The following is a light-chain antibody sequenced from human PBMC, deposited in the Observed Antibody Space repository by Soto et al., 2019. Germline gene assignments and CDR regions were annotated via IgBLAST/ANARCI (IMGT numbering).Light chain of an antibody. J-gene: IGKJ5*01. V-gene: IGKV3-20*01. CDR1: QSVSSNS. CDR2: GAS. Sequence: EIVLTQSPGTLSLSPGERATLSCRASQSVSSNSLVWYQQKPGQAPRLLISGASSRATGIPDRFSGSGSGTEFTLTISSLQPEDFAVYYCQQYGSSLITFGQGTRLEI. CDR3: QQYGSSLIT.